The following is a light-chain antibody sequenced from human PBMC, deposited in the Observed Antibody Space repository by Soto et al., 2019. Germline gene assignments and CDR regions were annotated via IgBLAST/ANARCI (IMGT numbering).Light chain of an antibody. CDR3: QQYVTSPRT. V-gene: IGKV3-20*01. J-gene: IGKJ1*01. Sequence: EVVLTQSPDTLSLSPGETATLSCRASQSLRATYVAWYQQKPGQAPRLLIYGASFRATGVPARFSGRGSGTDFTLSISRLEPEDFAVYFCQQYVTSPRTFGQGTKVAI. CDR2: GAS. CDR1: QSLRATY.